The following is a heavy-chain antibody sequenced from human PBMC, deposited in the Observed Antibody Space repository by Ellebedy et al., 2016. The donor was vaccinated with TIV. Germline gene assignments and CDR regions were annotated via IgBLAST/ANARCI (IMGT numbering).Heavy chain of an antibody. CDR1: GASIRNYY. Sequence: SETLSLTXTVSGASIRNYYWNWIRQPPGKGLEWIGSIYYSGSTYYNPSLKSRVTISIDTSKRCFSLNLRSVTDADTAVYFCATYQGAAMVDAYDIWGQGAVVTVSS. V-gene: IGHV4-59*01. CDR2: IYYSGST. D-gene: IGHD5-18*01. CDR3: ATYQGAAMVDAYDI. J-gene: IGHJ3*02.